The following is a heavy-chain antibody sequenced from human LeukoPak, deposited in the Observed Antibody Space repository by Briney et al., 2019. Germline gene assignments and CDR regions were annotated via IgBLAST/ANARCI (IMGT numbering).Heavy chain of an antibody. V-gene: IGHV3-15*01. Sequence: SGGSLRLSCAASGFTFSNAWMSWVRQAPGKGLEWVGRIKSKTDGGTTDYAAPVKGRFTISRDDSKNTLYLQMNSLKTEDTAVYYCTTPTYSGSYFSDYWGQGTLVTVSS. D-gene: IGHD1-26*01. CDR2: IKSKTDGGTT. CDR1: GFTFSNAW. J-gene: IGHJ4*02. CDR3: TTPTYSGSYFSDY.